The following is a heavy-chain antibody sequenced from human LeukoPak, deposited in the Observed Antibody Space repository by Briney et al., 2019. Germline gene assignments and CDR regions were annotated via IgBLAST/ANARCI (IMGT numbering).Heavy chain of an antibody. Sequence: ASVKVSCKASGYAFTSYGISWVRQAPGQGLEWMGWISAYNGNTNYAQKLQGRVTMTTDTSTSTAYMELRSLRSDDTAVYYCARASVIAVDGTPEDYWGQGTLVTVSS. CDR1: GYAFTSYG. J-gene: IGHJ4*02. D-gene: IGHD6-19*01. V-gene: IGHV1-18*01. CDR3: ARASVIAVDGTPEDY. CDR2: ISAYNGNT.